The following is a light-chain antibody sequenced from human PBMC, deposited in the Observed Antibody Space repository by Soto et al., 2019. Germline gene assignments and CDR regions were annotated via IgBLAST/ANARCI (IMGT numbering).Light chain of an antibody. V-gene: IGLV2-14*01. CDR1: SSDVGGYNS. Sequence: QSVLTQPASVSLSPGQSITISCTGTSSDVGGYNSVSWYRQDPGKAPKLMIYDVTNRPSGVSNRFSGSKSGNTASLTISGLQAEDEADYYCSSFTSSITYVFGTGTNV. CDR3: SSFTSSITYV. CDR2: DVT. J-gene: IGLJ1*01.